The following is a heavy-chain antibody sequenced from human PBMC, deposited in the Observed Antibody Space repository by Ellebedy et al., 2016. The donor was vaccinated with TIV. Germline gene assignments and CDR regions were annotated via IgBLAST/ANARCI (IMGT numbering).Heavy chain of an antibody. Sequence: GGSLRLXCAASGFTFTSYTMNWVRQAPGKGLEWVSYIDEFSNVIDYADSVKGRFTISRDNAKNSLFLQMNNLRDEDTALYYCVRDRDWAFDYWGQGTLVTVSS. CDR3: VRDRDWAFDY. V-gene: IGHV3-48*02. D-gene: IGHD3-9*01. J-gene: IGHJ4*02. CDR1: GFTFTSYT. CDR2: IDEFSNVI.